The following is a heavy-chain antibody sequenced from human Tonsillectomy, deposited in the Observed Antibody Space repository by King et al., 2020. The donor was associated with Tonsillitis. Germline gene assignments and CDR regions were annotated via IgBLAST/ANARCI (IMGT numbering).Heavy chain of an antibody. D-gene: IGHD3-10*01. Sequence: VQLVESGAEVKKPGSSVKVSCKASGGTFPTFTIAWVRQAPGQGLEWMGGIIPVDDSVDYAQKFRDRLTITADESTTTAYMVLSSLRSDDTAVYYCARGGGGFGEFFDYWGQGTLVTVSS. CDR3: ARGGGGFGEFFDY. CDR2: IIPVDDSV. V-gene: IGHV1-69*01. CDR1: GGTFPTFT. J-gene: IGHJ4*02.